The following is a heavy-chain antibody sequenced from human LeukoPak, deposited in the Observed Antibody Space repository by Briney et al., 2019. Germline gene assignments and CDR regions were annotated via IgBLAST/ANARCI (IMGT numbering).Heavy chain of an antibody. J-gene: IGHJ4*02. CDR2: IYYSGST. CDR1: GGSISSYY. Sequence: PSETLSLTCTVSGGSISSYYWSWIRQPPGKGLERIGYIYYSGSTNYNPSLKSRVTISVDTSKNQFPLKLSSVTAADTAVYYCARRSDYDSSGYSYYFDYWGQGTLVTVSS. CDR3: ARRSDYDSSGYSYYFDY. D-gene: IGHD3-22*01. V-gene: IGHV4-59*01.